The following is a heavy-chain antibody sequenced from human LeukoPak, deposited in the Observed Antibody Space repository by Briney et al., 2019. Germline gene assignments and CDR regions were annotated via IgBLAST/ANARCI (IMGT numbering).Heavy chain of an antibody. J-gene: IGHJ4*02. Sequence: PGGSLRLSCAASGFTFSSYSMSWVRQAPGKGLEWVSSISRSSSYIYYADSVKGRLTISRDNAKNSLYLQMNSLRAEDTAVYYCARGLDYWGQGTLVTVSS. CDR3: ARGLDY. V-gene: IGHV3-21*01. CDR1: GFTFSSYS. CDR2: ISRSSSYI.